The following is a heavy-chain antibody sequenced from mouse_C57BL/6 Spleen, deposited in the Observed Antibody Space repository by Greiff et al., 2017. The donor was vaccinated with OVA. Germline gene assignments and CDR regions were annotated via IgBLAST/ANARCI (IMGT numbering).Heavy chain of an antibody. CDR2: IDPETGGT. Sequence: QVQLQQSGAELVRPGASVTLSCKASGYTFTDYEMHWVKQTPVHGLEWIGAIDPETGGTAYNQKFKGKAILTADKSSSTAYMELRSLTSEDSAVYYCTRREDSNYVAWFAYWGQGTLVTVSA. CDR1: GYTFTDYE. J-gene: IGHJ3*01. CDR3: TRREDSNYVAWFAY. V-gene: IGHV1-15*01. D-gene: IGHD2-5*01.